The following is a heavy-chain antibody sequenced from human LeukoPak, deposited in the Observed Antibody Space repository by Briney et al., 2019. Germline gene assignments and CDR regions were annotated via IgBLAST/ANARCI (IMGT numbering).Heavy chain of an antibody. CDR2: ISYDGNNE. CDR1: GFTFSRYA. J-gene: IGHJ3*02. Sequence: GGSLRLSCAPSGFTFSRYATHWVRQAPGKGLEWVAVISYDGNNEYYADSVKGRFTISRDNSKNTLYLQMNGLRPEDTAMYYCAREAEAFDIWGQGTMVTVSS. V-gene: IGHV3-30-3*01. CDR3: AREAEAFDI.